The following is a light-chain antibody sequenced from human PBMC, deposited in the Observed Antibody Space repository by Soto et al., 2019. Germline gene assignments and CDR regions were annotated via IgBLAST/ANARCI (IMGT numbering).Light chain of an antibody. J-gene: IGLJ3*02. CDR3: SSSAASRM. V-gene: IGLV2-8*01. CDR1: SSDIGGYNY. Sequence: QSALTQPPSASGSPGQSVTISCTGTSSDIGGYNYVSWYQQHPGKAPKLVIYEVSKRPSGVPDRFSGSKSGNTASLTVSGLQADDEADYYCSSSAASRMFGGGTKLTVL. CDR2: EVS.